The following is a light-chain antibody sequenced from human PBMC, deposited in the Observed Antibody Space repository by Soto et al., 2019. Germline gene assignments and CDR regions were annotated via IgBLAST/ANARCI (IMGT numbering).Light chain of an antibody. CDR1: QSFGSW. J-gene: IGKJ4*02. V-gene: IGKV1-5*01. Sequence: DIQMTQAPSTMSASVGDRVTITCRASQSFGSWLAWYQQKSGRAPKLLIYDASTLESGVPSRFSGSGSGTEFTLTISGLQPDAFATDYCQQYNTCTWEFGAGTKVYVK. CDR2: DAS. CDR3: QQYNTCTWE.